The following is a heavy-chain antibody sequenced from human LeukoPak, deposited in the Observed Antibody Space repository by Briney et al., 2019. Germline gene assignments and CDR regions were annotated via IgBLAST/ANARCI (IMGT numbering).Heavy chain of an antibody. CDR3: TRRNDILIGDAFDI. CDR1: GFTFSGSA. J-gene: IGHJ3*02. Sequence: GGSLRLSCAASGFTFSGSAMHWVRQASGKGLEWVGRIRSKANSYATAYAASVKGRFTISRDDSKNTAYLQMNSLKTEDTAVYYCTRRNDILIGDAFDIWGQGTMVTVSS. V-gene: IGHV3-73*01. CDR2: IRSKANSYAT. D-gene: IGHD3-9*01.